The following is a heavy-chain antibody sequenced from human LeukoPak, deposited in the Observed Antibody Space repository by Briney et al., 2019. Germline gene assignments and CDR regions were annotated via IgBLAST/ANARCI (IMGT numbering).Heavy chain of an antibody. D-gene: IGHD1-26*01. Sequence: GGSLRLSCAASGFTFSSYAMHWVRQAPGKGLDLEWVTVLSYDANEYYADSVKGRFTISRDISKSTLYLQMNSLRAEDTALYYCAKEVGATMLDYWGQGTLVTVSS. CDR3: AKEVGATMLDY. CDR1: GFTFSSYA. V-gene: IGHV3-30-3*01. CDR2: LSYDANE. J-gene: IGHJ4*02.